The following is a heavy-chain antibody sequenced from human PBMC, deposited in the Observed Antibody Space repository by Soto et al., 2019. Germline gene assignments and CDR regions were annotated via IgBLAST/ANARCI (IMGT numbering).Heavy chain of an antibody. J-gene: IGHJ4*02. D-gene: IGHD6-13*01. CDR3: PSRPYTIYSNNWYY. Sequence: QVQLQESGPGLVKPSETLSLTCIVSGGSVSSGSYYWSWIRQPPGKGLEWIGYIYYSGSTNCNPSLKTPVPISLDTSKNQFSLKLSSATAADTPVYYCPSRPYTIYSNNWYYWGQGTLVTVSS. V-gene: IGHV4-61*01. CDR2: IYYSGST. CDR1: GGSVSSGSYY.